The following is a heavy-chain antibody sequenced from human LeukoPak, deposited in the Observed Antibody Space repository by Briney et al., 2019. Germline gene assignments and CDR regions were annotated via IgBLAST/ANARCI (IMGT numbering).Heavy chain of an antibody. V-gene: IGHV3-30-3*01. CDR2: ISYDGSNK. Sequence: GGSLRLSCAASGFTFSSYAMHWVHQAPGKGLEWVAVISYDGSNKYYADSVKGRFTISRDNSKNTVFLQMNSLRAEDTAVYYCAKDLSSGWYPRNFDYWGQGTLVTVSS. CDR3: AKDLSSGWYPRNFDY. D-gene: IGHD6-19*01. J-gene: IGHJ4*02. CDR1: GFTFSSYA.